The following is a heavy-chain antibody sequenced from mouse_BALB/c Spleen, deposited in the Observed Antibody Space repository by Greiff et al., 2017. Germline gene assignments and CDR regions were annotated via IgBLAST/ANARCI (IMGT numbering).Heavy chain of an antibody. CDR1: GFNIKDTY. Sequence: EVQLQESGAELVKPGASVKLSCTASGFNIKDTYMHWVKQRPEQGLEWIGRIDPANGNTKYDPKFQGKATITADTSSNTAYLQLSSLTSEDTAVYYCARGGFITTATNFDYWGQGTTLTVSS. CDR3: ARGGFITTATNFDY. V-gene: IGHV14-3*02. D-gene: IGHD1-2*01. CDR2: IDPANGNT. J-gene: IGHJ2*01.